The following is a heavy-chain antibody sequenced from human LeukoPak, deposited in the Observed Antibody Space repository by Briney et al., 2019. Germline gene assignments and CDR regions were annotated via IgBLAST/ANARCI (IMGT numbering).Heavy chain of an antibody. CDR1: GDTLSELT. D-gene: IGHD3-10*01. J-gene: IGHJ4*02. V-gene: IGHV1-24*01. CDR2: FDPGAGEI. Sequence: ASVKVSCKVSGDTLSELTTHWVRQAPGKGLEWRGGFDPGAGEILYAQQFQGRVTMTEDTSTDTAYMELTSLRSEDSGVYFCAAGGIYSLLDYWGQGTLVTVSS. CDR3: AAGGIYSLLDY.